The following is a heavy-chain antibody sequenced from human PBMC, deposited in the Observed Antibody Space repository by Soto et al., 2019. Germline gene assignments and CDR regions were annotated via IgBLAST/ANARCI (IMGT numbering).Heavy chain of an antibody. Sequence: SETLSLTCTVSGDSISSYYWSWIRQPPGKGLEWIGYIYYSGSTNYNPSLKSRVTISVDTSKNQSSLKLSSVTAADTAVYYCALVGRREDSSKSRGKNWFDLWGQGTLVTVSS. J-gene: IGHJ5*02. CDR1: GDSISSYY. CDR3: ALVGRREDSSKSRGKNWFDL. CDR2: IYYSGST. V-gene: IGHV4-59*01. D-gene: IGHD6-6*01.